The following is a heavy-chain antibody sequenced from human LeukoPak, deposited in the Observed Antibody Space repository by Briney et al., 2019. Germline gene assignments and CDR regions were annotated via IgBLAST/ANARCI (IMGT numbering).Heavy chain of an antibody. CDR3: AKDRGGAVEY. V-gene: IGHV3-9*01. D-gene: IGHD1-26*01. CDR2: ISWNSGSI. Sequence: GGSLRLSCAASGFTFSSYGMHWVRQAPGKGLEWVSGISWNSGSIGYADSVKGRFTISRDNAKNSLYLQMNSLRAEDTALYYCAKDRGGAVEYWGQGTLVTVSS. CDR1: GFTFSSYG. J-gene: IGHJ4*02.